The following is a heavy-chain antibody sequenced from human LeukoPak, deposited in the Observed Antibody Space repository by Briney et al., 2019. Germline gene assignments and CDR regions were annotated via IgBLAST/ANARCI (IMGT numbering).Heavy chain of an antibody. J-gene: IGHJ4*02. CDR1: GFTVSSNY. CDR3: ARDLGYCSGGSCYSFDY. Sequence: GGSLRLSCAASGFTVSSNYMSWVRQAPGKGLEWVSVIYSGGSTYYADSVKGRFTISRDNSKNTLYLQMNSLRAEDTAVYYCARDLGYCSGGSCYSFDYWGQGTLVTVFS. D-gene: IGHD2-15*01. CDR2: IYSGGST. V-gene: IGHV3-53*01.